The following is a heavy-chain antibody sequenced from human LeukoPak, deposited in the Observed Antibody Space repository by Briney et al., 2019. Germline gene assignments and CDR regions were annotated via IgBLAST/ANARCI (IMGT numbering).Heavy chain of an antibody. CDR2: IYHSGST. D-gene: IGHD3-3*01. CDR3: ARDRYDFWSGYYSDY. V-gene: IGHV4-38-2*02. J-gene: IGHJ4*02. CDR1: GYSISSGCY. Sequence: SETLSLTCTVSGYSISSGCYWGWIRQPPGKGLEWIGSIYHSGSTYYNPSLKSRVTISVDTSKNQFSLKLSSVTAADTAVYYCARDRYDFWSGYYSDYWGQGTLVTVSS.